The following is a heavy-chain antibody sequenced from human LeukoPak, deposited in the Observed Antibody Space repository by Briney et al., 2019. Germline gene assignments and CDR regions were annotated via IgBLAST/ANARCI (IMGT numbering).Heavy chain of an antibody. Sequence: SETLSLTCTVSGGSISSYYWSWIRQPAGKGLEWIGRIYTSGSTNYNPSLMSRVTMSADTSKNQFSLKLSSVTAADTAVYYCARDSLTGPDYGMDVWGQGTTVTVSS. CDR1: GGSISSYY. J-gene: IGHJ6*02. V-gene: IGHV4-4*07. CDR3: ARDSLTGPDYGMDV. CDR2: IYTSGST.